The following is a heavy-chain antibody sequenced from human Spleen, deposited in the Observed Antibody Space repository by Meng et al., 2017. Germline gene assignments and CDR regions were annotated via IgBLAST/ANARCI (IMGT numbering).Heavy chain of an antibody. CDR1: GGSISSSNW. CDR2: IYHSGST. V-gene: IGHV4-4*02. J-gene: IGHJ2*01. Sequence: QVQLQESGPGLVKPSGTLPFTCAASGGSISSSNWWSWVRQPPGKGLEWIGEIYHSGSTNYNPSLKSRVTISVDKSKNQFSLKLSSVTAADTAVYYCARRLETHCSSTSCYVGGPYWYFDLWGRGTLVTVSS. D-gene: IGHD2-2*01. CDR3: ARRLETHCSSTSCYVGGPYWYFDL.